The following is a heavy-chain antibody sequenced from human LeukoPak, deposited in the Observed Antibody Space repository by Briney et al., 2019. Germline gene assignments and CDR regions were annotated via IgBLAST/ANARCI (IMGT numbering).Heavy chain of an antibody. CDR2: INHSGST. Sequence: SETLSLTCAVYGGSFSGYYWSWIRQPPGKGLEWIGEINHSGSTNYNPSLKSRVTISVDTSKNQFSLKLSSVTAADTAVYYCARGRAHDAFDIWGQGTMVTVPS. CDR3: ARGRAHDAFDI. CDR1: GGSFSGYY. V-gene: IGHV4-34*01. J-gene: IGHJ3*02.